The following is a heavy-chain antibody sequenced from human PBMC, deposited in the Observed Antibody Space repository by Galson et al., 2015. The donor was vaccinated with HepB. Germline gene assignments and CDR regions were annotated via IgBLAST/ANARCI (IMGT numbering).Heavy chain of an antibody. CDR2: IYYSGGT. CDR1: GGSISPYY. Sequence: SETLSLTCTVSGGSISPYYWSWIRQPPGKGLEWIGHIYYSGGTNYNPSLKSRVSMSVDTSKNQFSLKLSSVTAADTAVYYCARHFRAGDYWGQGTLVSVSS. D-gene: IGHD4/OR15-4a*01. J-gene: IGHJ4*02. CDR3: ARHFRAGDY. V-gene: IGHV4-59*08.